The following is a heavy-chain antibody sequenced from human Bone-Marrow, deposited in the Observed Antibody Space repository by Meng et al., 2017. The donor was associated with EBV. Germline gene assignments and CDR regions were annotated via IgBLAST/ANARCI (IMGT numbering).Heavy chain of an antibody. CDR1: GGSFSGYY. Sequence: QGRVQQWGAGLLKHSETLSLTCAVHGGSFSGYYWSWIRQPPGKGLEWIGEINHSGSTNYNPSLKSRVTISVDTSKNQFSLKLSSVTAADTAVYYCAREVYNWFDPWGQGTLVTVSS. CDR2: INHSGST. J-gene: IGHJ5*02. D-gene: IGHD6-6*01. CDR3: AREVYNWFDP. V-gene: IGHV4-34*01.